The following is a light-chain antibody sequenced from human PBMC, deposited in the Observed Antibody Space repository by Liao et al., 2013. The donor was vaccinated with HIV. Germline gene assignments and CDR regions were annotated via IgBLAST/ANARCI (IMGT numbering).Light chain of an antibody. CDR2: YDS. CDR3: QVWDSSSEQV. V-gene: IGLV3-21*04. CDR1: NIGSKS. Sequence: SYVLTQPPSVSVAPGKTARITCGGNNIGSKSVHWYQQKPGQAPVLVIYYDSDRPSGIPERFSGSNSGNTATLTISRVEAGDEADYYCQVWDSSSEQVFGTGTKVTVL. J-gene: IGLJ1*01.